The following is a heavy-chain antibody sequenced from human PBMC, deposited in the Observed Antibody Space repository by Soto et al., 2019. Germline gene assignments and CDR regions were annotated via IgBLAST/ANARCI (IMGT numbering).Heavy chain of an antibody. D-gene: IGHD1-26*01. CDR1: GYSFTNYL. Sequence: GESLKISCKCSGYSFTNYLSGLVRQMPGKGLEWMGIIYPGDSDTRYSPSFQGQVTISADKSITTAHLQWSSLKASDTAMYYCATFSGSYSNAFDIWGQGTMVTVSS. V-gene: IGHV5-51*01. J-gene: IGHJ3*02. CDR3: ATFSGSYSNAFDI. CDR2: IYPGDSDT.